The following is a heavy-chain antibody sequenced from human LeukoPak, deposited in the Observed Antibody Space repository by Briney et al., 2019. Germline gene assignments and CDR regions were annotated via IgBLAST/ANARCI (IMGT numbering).Heavy chain of an antibody. CDR3: AKDLNSSGWFKHDAFDI. CDR1: GFTFSSYG. CDR2: IRYDGSNK. D-gene: IGHD6-19*01. J-gene: IGHJ3*02. V-gene: IGHV3-30*02. Sequence: GGSLRLSCAASGFTFSSYGMHWVRQAPGKGLEWVAFIRYDGSNKYYADSVKGRFTISRDNSKNTLYLRMNSRRAEDTAVYYCAKDLNSSGWFKHDAFDIWGQGTMVTVSS.